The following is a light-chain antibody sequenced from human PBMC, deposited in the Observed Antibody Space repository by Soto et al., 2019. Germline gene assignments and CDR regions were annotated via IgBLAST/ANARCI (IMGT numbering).Light chain of an antibody. J-gene: IGKJ2*01. V-gene: IGKV3-20*01. CDR3: QQYGSSSFT. CDR1: QSVSSSY. CDR2: ATS. Sequence: EIVLTQSPGTLSLSSGERATLSCRPSQSVSSSYLAWYQQKPGQAPRLLVYATSSRATGIPDRFSGSGSGTDFTLTSSRVEPEDFAVYYCQQYGSSSFTFGQGTKLEIK.